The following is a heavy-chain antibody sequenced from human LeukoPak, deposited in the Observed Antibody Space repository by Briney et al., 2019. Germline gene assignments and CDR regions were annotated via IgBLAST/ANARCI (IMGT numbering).Heavy chain of an antibody. CDR2: IYWDDDK. CDR1: GFSLSTSGVG. D-gene: IGHD5/OR15-5a*01. CDR3: AHRVAAPGLYYYYGMDV. V-gene: IGHV2-5*02. Sequence: SGPTLVKPTQTLTLTCTFSGFSLSTSGVGVGWIRQPPGKALEWLALIYWDDDKRYSPSLKSRLTITKDTSKNQVVLTMTNMDPVDTATYYCAHRVAAPGLYYYYGMDVWGKGTTVTVSS. J-gene: IGHJ6*04.